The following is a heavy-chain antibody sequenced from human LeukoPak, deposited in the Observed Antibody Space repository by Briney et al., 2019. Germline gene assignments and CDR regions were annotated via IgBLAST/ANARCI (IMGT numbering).Heavy chain of an antibody. CDR3: ASPYCSGGSCYQGFDN. D-gene: IGHD2-15*01. CDR2: ISSGGSTI. Sequence: GGSLRLSCAASGFTLTSYSMNWVRQAPGKGLEWVSYISSGGSTIFYADSVKGRFTISRDNAKNSLYLQMDSLRDEDTAVYYCASPYCSGGSCYQGFDNWGQGTLVTVSS. V-gene: IGHV3-48*02. CDR1: GFTLTSYS. J-gene: IGHJ4*02.